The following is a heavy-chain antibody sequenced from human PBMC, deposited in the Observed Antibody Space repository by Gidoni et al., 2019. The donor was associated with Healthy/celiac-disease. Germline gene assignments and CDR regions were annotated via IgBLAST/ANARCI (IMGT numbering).Heavy chain of an antibody. D-gene: IGHD4-17*01. CDR2: IIPILGIA. J-gene: IGHJ3*02. V-gene: IGHV1-69*09. CDR1: GGTFSSYA. CDR3: ARAQDYGDYAADAFDI. Sequence: QVQLVQSGAEVKKPGSSVKVSCKASGGTFSSYAISWVRQAPGQGLEWMGRIIPILGIANYAQKFQGRVTITADKSTSTAYMELSSLRSEDTAVYYCARAQDYGDYAADAFDIWGQGTMVTVSS.